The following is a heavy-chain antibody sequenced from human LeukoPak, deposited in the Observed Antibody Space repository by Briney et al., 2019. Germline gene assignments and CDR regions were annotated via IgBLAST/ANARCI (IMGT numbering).Heavy chain of an antibody. Sequence: GASVKASCKASGYTFTVYYMHWVRQASGQGLEYMGWINPNSGGTNYAQKFQGRVTMTRDTSITTAYMELSRLTSDDTAVYYCARDRGDPYSFDYWGQGTMVTVSS. CDR2: INPNSGGT. V-gene: IGHV1-2*02. CDR3: ARDRGDPYSFDY. CDR1: GYTFTVYY. D-gene: IGHD2-21*01. J-gene: IGHJ4*02.